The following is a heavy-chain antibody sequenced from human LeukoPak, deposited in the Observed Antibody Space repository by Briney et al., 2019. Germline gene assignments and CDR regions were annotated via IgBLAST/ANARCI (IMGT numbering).Heavy chain of an antibody. V-gene: IGHV3-33*01. J-gene: IGHJ4*02. D-gene: IGHD1-26*01. CDR3: ARVRHSEKFYTIDY. CDR2: MWFDGSNQ. Sequence: AGSLRLSCAASGFTFNRYAMHWVRQAPGKGLEWVAFMWFDGSNQYQTDSVKGRFTISRDNSKNTLYLQMSSLRADDTAVYYCARVRHSEKFYTIDYWGQGALATVSS. CDR1: GFTFNRYA.